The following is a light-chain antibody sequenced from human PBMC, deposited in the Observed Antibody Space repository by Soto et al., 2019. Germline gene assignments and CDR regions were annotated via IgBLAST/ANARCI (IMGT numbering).Light chain of an antibody. CDR3: CAYAGSGTVV. J-gene: IGLJ3*02. CDR1: SSDVGTYNL. CDR2: EAT. Sequence: QSALTQPASVSGSPEQSITISCTGTSSDVGTYNLVSWYQQHPGRAPKVMIYEATKRPSRVSNRFSGSKSGNTASLTISGLQAEDEDDYYCCAYAGSGTVVFGGGTKLTVL. V-gene: IGLV2-23*01.